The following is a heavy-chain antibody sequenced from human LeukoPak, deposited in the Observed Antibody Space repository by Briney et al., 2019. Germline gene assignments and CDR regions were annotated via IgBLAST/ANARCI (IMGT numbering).Heavy chain of an antibody. CDR1: GYTLTELS. CDR3: ATSSGYSYGPRSCYYYYGMDV. V-gene: IGHV1-24*01. CDR2: FDPEDGET. D-gene: IGHD5-18*01. Sequence: ASVKVSCKVSGYTLTELSMHWVRQAPGKGLEWMGGFDPEDGETIYAQKFQGRVTMTEDTSTDTAYMELSSLRSEDTAVYYCATSSGYSYGPRSCYYYYGMDVWGQGTTVTVSS. J-gene: IGHJ6*02.